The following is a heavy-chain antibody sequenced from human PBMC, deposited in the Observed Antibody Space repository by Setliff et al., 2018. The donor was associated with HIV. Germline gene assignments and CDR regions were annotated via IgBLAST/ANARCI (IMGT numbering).Heavy chain of an antibody. CDR1: GFDFGDYA. Sequence: GGSLRLSCAGVGFDFGDYAVTWVRQAPGKGLEWVASIDHFGSEENYVDSVRGRFTVSRDNTKNSLHLQLDSLSAEDAAVYFCARDGHLYGQPFDYWGQGALVTVSS. D-gene: IGHD3-10*01. CDR2: IDHFGSEE. V-gene: IGHV3-7*05. CDR3: ARDGHLYGQPFDY. J-gene: IGHJ4*02.